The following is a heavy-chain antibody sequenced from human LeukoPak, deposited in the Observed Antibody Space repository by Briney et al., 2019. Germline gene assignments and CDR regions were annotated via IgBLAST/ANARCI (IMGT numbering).Heavy chain of an antibody. CDR2: MYSSGST. V-gene: IGHV4-39*07. CDR1: GFTFSNYW. Sequence: PGGSLKLSCAASGFTFSNYWMTWVRQPPGKGLEWIGSMYSSGSTYYNPSLKSRVTISVDTSKNQFSLKLSSVTAADTAVYYCARGAPDCSSTSCYAFDAFDIWGQGTMVTVSS. J-gene: IGHJ3*02. D-gene: IGHD2-2*01. CDR3: ARGAPDCSSTSCYAFDAFDI.